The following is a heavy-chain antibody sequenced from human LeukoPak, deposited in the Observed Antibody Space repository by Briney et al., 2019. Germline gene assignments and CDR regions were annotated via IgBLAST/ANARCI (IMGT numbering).Heavy chain of an antibody. CDR3: AKGQRASYSRDRYYFGY. J-gene: IGHJ4*02. CDR1: GFTFSSYA. CDR2: ISGSGGST. V-gene: IGHV3-23*01. D-gene: IGHD2-15*01. Sequence: PGGSLRLSCAASGFTFSSYAMSWVRQAPGKGLEWVSAISGSGGSTYYADSVKGRFTISRDNSKNTLYLQMNSLRAEDTAVYYCAKGQRASYSRDRYYFGYWGQGTLVTVSS.